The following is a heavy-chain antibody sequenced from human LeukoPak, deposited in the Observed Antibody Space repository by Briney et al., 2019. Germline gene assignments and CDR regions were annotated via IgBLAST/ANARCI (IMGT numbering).Heavy chain of an antibody. CDR2: IRSKAYGGTT. V-gene: IGHV3-49*04. Sequence: GGSLRLSCAASGFPFSSYSMNWVRQAPGKGLECVGFIRSKAYGGTTEYAASVKGRFTISRDDSKSIAYLQMNSLKTEDTAVYYCTKGGAGDYWGQGTLVTVSS. CDR1: GFPFSSYS. J-gene: IGHJ4*02. D-gene: IGHD1-26*01. CDR3: TKGGAGDY.